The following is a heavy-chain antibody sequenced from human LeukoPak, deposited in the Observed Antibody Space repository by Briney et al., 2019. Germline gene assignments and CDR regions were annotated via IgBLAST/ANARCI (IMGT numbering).Heavy chain of an antibody. CDR1: GFTFSSYW. CDR2: INTDGSST. Sequence: GGSLRLSCAASGFTFSSYWMHWVRQAPGKGLVWVSRINTDGSSTSYADSVKGRFTISRDNAKNTLYLQMNSLRAEDTAVYYCARGGGCSSTSCYLVYWGQGTLVTVSS. J-gene: IGHJ4*02. CDR3: ARGGGCSSTSCYLVY. D-gene: IGHD2-2*01. V-gene: IGHV3-74*01.